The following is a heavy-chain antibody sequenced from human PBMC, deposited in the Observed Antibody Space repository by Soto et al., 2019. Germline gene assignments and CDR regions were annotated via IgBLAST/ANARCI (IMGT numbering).Heavy chain of an antibody. CDR1: GGSISRYY. V-gene: IGHV4-59*01. CDR2: IYYSGST. D-gene: IGHD2-2*01. J-gene: IGHJ4*02. Sequence: SETLSLTCTVSGGSISRYYWSWIRQRPGKGLEWIGYIYYSGSTNYNPSLKSRVTISVDTSKNQFSLQLSSVTAADTAVYYCARSRRNQLAPDYWGQATLVTVSS. CDR3: ARSRRNQLAPDY.